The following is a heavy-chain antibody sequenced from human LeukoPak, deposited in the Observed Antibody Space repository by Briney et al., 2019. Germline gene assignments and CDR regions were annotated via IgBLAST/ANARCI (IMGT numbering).Heavy chain of an antibody. V-gene: IGHV3-30*02. D-gene: IGHD3-16*01. CDR2: IRYDGSNK. CDR1: GFTFSSDS. J-gene: IGHJ6*03. CDR3: VMLDPCSHYYYYYMDV. Sequence: GGSLRLSCAASGFTFSSDSMHWGRQAPRKGLGWVAFIRYDGSNKYYADSVKGRFTISRDNSKNTLYLQMNSLRAENTAVYYGVMLDPCSHYYYYYMDVWGKGTTVTVSS.